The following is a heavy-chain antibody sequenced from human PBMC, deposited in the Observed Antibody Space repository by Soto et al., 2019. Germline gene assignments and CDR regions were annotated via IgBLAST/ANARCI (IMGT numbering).Heavy chain of an antibody. CDR3: ATGVTFWNAAV. Sequence: SETLSLTCTVSGGSISSGGYYWSWIRQHPGKGLEWIGYIYYSGSTYYNPSLKSRVTISVDTSKNQFSLKLSSVTAADTAVYYCATGVTFWNAAVWGQGTLVTVSS. CDR2: IYYSGST. V-gene: IGHV4-31*03. J-gene: IGHJ4*02. CDR1: GGSISSGGYY. D-gene: IGHD1-1*01.